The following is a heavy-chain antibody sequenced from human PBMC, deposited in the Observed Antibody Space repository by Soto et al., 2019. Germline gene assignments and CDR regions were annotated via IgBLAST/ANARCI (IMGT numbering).Heavy chain of an antibody. J-gene: IGHJ4*02. CDR1: GGSFSGYY. D-gene: IGHD2-8*02. V-gene: IGHV4-34*01. CDR3: ARDKITGLFDY. Sequence: QVQLQQWGAGLLKPSETLSLTCAVYGGSFSGYYWTWIRQPPGTGLEWIGEINHSGSTNYNPSLKSRVTISVDTAKNQFAVKLTSVTAADAAVYYWARDKITGLFDYWGQGTLVTVSS. CDR2: INHSGST.